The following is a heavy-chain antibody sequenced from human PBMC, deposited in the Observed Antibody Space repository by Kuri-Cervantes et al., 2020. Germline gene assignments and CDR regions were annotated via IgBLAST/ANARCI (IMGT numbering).Heavy chain of an antibody. CDR2: IYYSGST. CDR1: GGSISSSSYY. J-gene: IGHJ3*02. CDR3: AGYDILSRGSAFDI. Sequence: SETLSLTCTVSGGSISSSSYYWGWIRQPPGKGLEWIGSIYYSGSTYYNPSLKSRVTISVDTSKNQFSLKLSSVTAADTAVYYCAGYDILSRGSAFDIWGQGTMVTVSS. D-gene: IGHD3-9*01. V-gene: IGHV4-39*01.